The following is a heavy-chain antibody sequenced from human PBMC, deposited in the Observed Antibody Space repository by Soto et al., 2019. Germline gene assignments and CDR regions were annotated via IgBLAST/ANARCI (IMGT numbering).Heavy chain of an antibody. CDR2: IKQDGSEK. D-gene: IGHD6-19*01. Sequence: WGSLRLSCAASGFTFSSYWMSWVRQAPGKGLEWVANIKQDGSEKYYVDSVKGRFTISRDNAKNSLYLQMNSLRAEDTAVYYCARDREAVADYFDYWGQGTLVTVSS. J-gene: IGHJ4*02. V-gene: IGHV3-7*03. CDR1: GFTFSSYW. CDR3: ARDREAVADYFDY.